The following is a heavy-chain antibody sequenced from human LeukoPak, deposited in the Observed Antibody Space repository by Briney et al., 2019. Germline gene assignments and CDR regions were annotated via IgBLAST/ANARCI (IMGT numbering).Heavy chain of an antibody. CDR2: IRATAEGANYA. CDR1: GFTFSSYA. Sequence: GGSLRLSCTASGFTFSSYAMNWVRQAPGKGLEWVSNIRATAEGANYAYYADSVKGRVTISRDDAKNTLYLHMNSLRDDDTAVYYCATDQRYAFDYWGQGILVTVSS. V-gene: IGHV3-48*02. J-gene: IGHJ4*02. CDR3: ATDQRYAFDY. D-gene: IGHD3-9*01.